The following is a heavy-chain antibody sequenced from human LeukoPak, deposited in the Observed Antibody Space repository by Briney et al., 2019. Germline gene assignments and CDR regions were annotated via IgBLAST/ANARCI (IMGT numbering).Heavy chain of an antibody. J-gene: IGHJ4*02. CDR1: GFTFSSYA. CDR2: ISYDGSNK. D-gene: IGHD6-19*01. V-gene: IGHV3-30*04. CDR3: ARGSPVAGIPLVCY. Sequence: GGSLRLSCAASGFTFSSYAMHWVRQAPGKGLEWVAVISYDGSNKYYADSVKGRFTISRDNSKNTLYLQMNSLRAEDTAVYYCARGSPVAGIPLVCYWGQGTLVTVSS.